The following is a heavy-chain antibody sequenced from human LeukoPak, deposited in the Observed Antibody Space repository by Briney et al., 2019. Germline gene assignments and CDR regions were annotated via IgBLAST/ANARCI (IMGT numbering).Heavy chain of an antibody. V-gene: IGHV1-69*05. CDR2: IIPIFGTA. CDR3: ARAGVTTVTDTPFDY. J-gene: IGHJ4*02. D-gene: IGHD4-17*01. CDR1: GGTFSSYA. Sequence: ASVKVSCKASGGTFSSYAISWVRQAPGQGLEWMGGIIPIFGTANYAQKFQGRVTITTDESTSTAYMELSSLRSEDTAVYYCARAGVTTVTDTPFDYWGQGTLVTVSS.